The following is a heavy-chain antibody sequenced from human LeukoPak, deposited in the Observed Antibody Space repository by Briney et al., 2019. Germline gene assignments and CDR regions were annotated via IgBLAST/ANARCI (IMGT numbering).Heavy chain of an antibody. CDR3: ARGAAADGDY. CDR1: GYSFANYW. D-gene: IGHD2-2*01. V-gene: IGHV5-10-1*01. Sequence: HGESLKISCKGSGYSFANYWIGWVRQMPGKGLEWMGRIDPSDSYTNYSPSFQGHVTISADKSISTAYLQWSSLKASDTAMYYCARGAAADGDYWGQGTLVTVSS. CDR2: IDPSDSYT. J-gene: IGHJ4*02.